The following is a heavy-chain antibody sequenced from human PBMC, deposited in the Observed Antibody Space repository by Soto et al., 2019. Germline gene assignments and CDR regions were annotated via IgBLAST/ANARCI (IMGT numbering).Heavy chain of an antibody. J-gene: IGHJ4*02. CDR3: ARHYSGYDN. CDR2: IYYTEST. V-gene: IGHV4-59*08. CDR1: GGSISTYN. Sequence: PSETLSLTCTVSGGSISTYNWCWIRQPPGKGLEYIGYIYYTESTNYNPSLKSRDTMSVDTSKNQFSLKLSSVTAADTAVYYCARHYSGYDNWGQGTLVTVSS. D-gene: IGHD5-12*01.